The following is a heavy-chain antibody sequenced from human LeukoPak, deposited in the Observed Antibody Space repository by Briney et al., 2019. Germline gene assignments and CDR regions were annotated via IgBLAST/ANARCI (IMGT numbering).Heavy chain of an antibody. CDR3: ARDLAYGDPDY. CDR2: ITNSGTYM. CDR1: GFTFSFYS. Sequence: GGSLRLSCAASGFTFSFYSMNWVRQAPGKGLEWVSSITNSGTYMYYADSVKGRFTISRDNAKDSLYLQMNSLRAEGTAVYHCARDLAYGDPDYWGQGTLVTVSS. J-gene: IGHJ4*02. V-gene: IGHV3-21*01. D-gene: IGHD4-17*01.